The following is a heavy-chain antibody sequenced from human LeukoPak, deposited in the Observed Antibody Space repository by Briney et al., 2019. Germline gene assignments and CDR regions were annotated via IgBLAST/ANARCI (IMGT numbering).Heavy chain of an antibody. CDR1: GFTFSSYW. J-gene: IGHJ3*02. CDR2: IKQDGSEK. CDR3: AKQNKRTMIVPDAFDI. Sequence: GPLRLSCAASGFTFSSYWMSWVRQAPGKGLEWVANIKQDGSEKYYVDSVKGRFTISRDNAKNSLYLQMNSLRAEDTAVYYCAKQNKRTMIVPDAFDIWGQGTMVTVSS. D-gene: IGHD3-22*01. V-gene: IGHV3-7*03.